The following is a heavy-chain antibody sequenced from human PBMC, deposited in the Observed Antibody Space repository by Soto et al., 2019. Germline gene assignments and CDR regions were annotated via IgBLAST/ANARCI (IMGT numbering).Heavy chain of an antibody. CDR1: GGTFSSYA. CDR3: TREIAARSGYYYYGMDV. J-gene: IGHJ6*02. D-gene: IGHD6-6*01. V-gene: IGHV1-2*04. Sequence: QVQLVQSGAEVKKPGSSVKVSCKASGGTFSSYAISWVRQAPGQGLEWMGGINPNSGGTNYAQKFQGWVTMTRDTSISTAYMELSRLRSDDTAVYYCTREIAARSGYYYYGMDVWGQGTTVTVSS. CDR2: INPNSGGT.